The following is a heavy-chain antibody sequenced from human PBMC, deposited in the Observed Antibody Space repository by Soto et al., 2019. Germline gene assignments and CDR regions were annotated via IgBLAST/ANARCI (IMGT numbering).Heavy chain of an antibody. CDR2: IWYDGSNK. V-gene: IGHV3-33*01. CDR3: SRTLPRIIGGGVDY. J-gene: IGHJ4*02. Sequence: QVQLVESGGGVVQPGRSLRLSCAASGFTFSSYGMHWVRQAPGKGLEWVAVIWYDGSNKYYADSVKGRFTISRDNSKNKLYRQMNSQRAEDRDVYYCSRTLPRIIGGGVDYWGQGTLVTVSS. CDR1: GFTFSSYG. D-gene: IGHD2-15*01.